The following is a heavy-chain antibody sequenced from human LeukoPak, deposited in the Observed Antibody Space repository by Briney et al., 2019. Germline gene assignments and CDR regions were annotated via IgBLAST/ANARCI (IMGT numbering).Heavy chain of an antibody. CDR3: ARASSKQLAGYLPDGFDI. CDR1: GFTFRSYS. CDR2: ISSSGTYV. D-gene: IGHD3-9*01. Sequence: GGSLRLSCAASGFTFRSYSMNWVRQAPGKGVEWVSSISSSGTYVYYADSVKGRFTISRDNAKNSLSLQLNSLSADDAAVYYCARASSKQLAGYLPDGFDIWGQGTMVTVSS. V-gene: IGHV3-21*01. J-gene: IGHJ3*02.